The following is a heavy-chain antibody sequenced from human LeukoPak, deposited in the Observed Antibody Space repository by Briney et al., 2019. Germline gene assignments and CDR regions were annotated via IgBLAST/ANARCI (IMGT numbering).Heavy chain of an antibody. CDR3: AETSIAAAGLIDY. D-gene: IGHD6-13*01. Sequence: SETLSLTCTVSGYSTSSGYYWGWIRQPPGKGLEWIGSIYHSGSTYYNPSLKSRVTISVDTSKNQFSLKLSSVTAADTAVYYCAETSIAAAGLIDYWGQGTLVTVSS. CDR1: GYSTSSGYY. CDR2: IYHSGST. V-gene: IGHV4-38-2*02. J-gene: IGHJ4*02.